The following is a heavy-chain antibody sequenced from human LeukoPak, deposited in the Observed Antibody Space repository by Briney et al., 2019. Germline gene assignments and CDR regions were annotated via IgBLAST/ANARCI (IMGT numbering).Heavy chain of an antibody. CDR1: GFTFSSYG. CDR2: ISYDGSNK. Sequence: AGGSLRLSCAASGFTFSSYGMHWVRQAPGKGLEWVAVISYDGSNKYYADSVKGRFTISRDNSKNTLYLQVNSLRVEDTAVYYCARRASRIAGFDPWGQGTLVTVSS. D-gene: IGHD6-13*01. V-gene: IGHV3-30*03. J-gene: IGHJ5*02. CDR3: ARRASRIAGFDP.